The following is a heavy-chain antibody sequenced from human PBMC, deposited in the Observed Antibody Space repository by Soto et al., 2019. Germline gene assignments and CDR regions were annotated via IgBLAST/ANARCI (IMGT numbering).Heavy chain of an antibody. D-gene: IGHD1-1*01. J-gene: IGHJ3*02. V-gene: IGHV5-51*01. CDR2: IYPGDSDT. CDR1: GYILITYL. Sequence: GDALNISCKFSGYILITYLICLVRQMPGKGLEWMGTIYPGDSDTRYSPSFRGQVTISDDKSISTAYLQWSSLKASDTEMYYCARGTTGNGRDAFDIWGQGTMVTVSS. CDR3: ARGTTGNGRDAFDI.